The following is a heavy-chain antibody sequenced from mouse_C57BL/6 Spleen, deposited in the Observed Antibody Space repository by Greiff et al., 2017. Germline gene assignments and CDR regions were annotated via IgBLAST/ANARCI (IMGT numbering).Heavy chain of an antibody. CDR1: GFTFTDYY. V-gene: IGHV7-3*01. CDR3: ARGGSWFAY. Sequence: EVQLVESGGGLVQPGGSLSLSCAASGFTFTDYYMSWVRQPPGQALEWLGFIRNTANGYTTEYSASVKGRFTISRDNSQSILYLQMNDLRAEDSATYYCARGGSWFAYWGQGTLVTVSA. CDR2: IRNTANGYTT. J-gene: IGHJ3*01. D-gene: IGHD1-1*02.